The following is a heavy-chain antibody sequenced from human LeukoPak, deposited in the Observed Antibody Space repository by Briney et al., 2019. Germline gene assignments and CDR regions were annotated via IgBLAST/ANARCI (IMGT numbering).Heavy chain of an antibody. J-gene: IGHJ4*02. V-gene: IGHV3-23*01. CDR2: ISGSGGNT. CDR3: AKDSGDYDSSGYYFGAY. Sequence: GGSLRLSCAASGFTFSSYAMSWVRQAPGKGLEWVSSISGSGGNTYYADSVKGRFTISRDNSKNTLYLQMNSLRAEDTAVYYCAKDSGDYDSSGYYFGAYWGQGTLVTVSS. D-gene: IGHD3-22*01. CDR1: GFTFSSYA.